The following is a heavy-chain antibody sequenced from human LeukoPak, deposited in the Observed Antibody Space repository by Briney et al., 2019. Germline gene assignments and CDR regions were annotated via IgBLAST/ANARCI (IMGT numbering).Heavy chain of an antibody. D-gene: IGHD1-14*01. V-gene: IGHV3-21*01. J-gene: IGHJ4*02. CDR3: ASQFRDRGDY. CDR1: GFTFSSYS. CDR2: ISSSSSYI. Sequence: PGGSLRLPCAASGFTFSSYSMNWVRQAPGKGLEWVSSISSSSSYIYYADSVKGRFTISRDNAKNSLYLQMNSLRAEDTAVYYCASQFRDRGDYWGQGTLVTVSS.